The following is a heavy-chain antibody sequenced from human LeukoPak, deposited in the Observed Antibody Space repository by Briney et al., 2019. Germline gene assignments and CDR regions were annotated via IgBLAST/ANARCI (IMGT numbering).Heavy chain of an antibody. V-gene: IGHV4-31*02. CDR2: IYYSGST. CDR3: ARETMVRGNNWFDP. J-gene: IGHJ5*02. CDR1: GFTFSSYT. Sequence: LRLSCTASGFTFSSYTMSWVRQAPGKGLEWIGYIYYSGSTYYNPSLKSRVTISVDTSENQFSLKLSSVTSADTAVYYCARETMVRGNNWFDPWGQGTLVTVSS. D-gene: IGHD3-10*01.